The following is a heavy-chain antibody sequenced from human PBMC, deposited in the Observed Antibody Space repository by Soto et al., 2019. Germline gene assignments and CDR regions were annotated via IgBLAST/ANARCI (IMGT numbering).Heavy chain of an antibody. CDR2: INHGGIT. V-gene: IGHV4-34*02. J-gene: IGHJ6*02. D-gene: IGHD2-21*02. CDR3: ARQGAVTVMFYYHGMDV. Sequence: QVQLQQWGAGLLKPSETLSLTCDVYGGSFGGYFWSWIRQPPGKGLEWIGEINHGGITNYNPLKSRITISVDTSKNQFSLKLSSVTAADAAVYYCARQGAVTVMFYYHGMDVWGQGTSVTVSS. CDR1: GGSFGGYF.